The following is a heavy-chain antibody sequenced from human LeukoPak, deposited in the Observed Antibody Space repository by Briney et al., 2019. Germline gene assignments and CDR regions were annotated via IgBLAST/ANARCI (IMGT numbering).Heavy chain of an antibody. CDR3: AKNGGRGAYCSGGSCYPNYYYYIDG. CDR2: ISRSGGST. V-gene: IGHV3-23*01. CDR1: GFTFSSYA. Sequence: PGGSLRLSCAASGFTFSSYAMSWVRQAPGKGLEWVSAISRSGGSTYYADSVKGRFTISRDKSKNTPYLQMNSLRAEDTAIYYCAKNGGRGAYCSGGSCYPNYYYYIDGWGKGTTVTISS. D-gene: IGHD2-15*01. J-gene: IGHJ6*03.